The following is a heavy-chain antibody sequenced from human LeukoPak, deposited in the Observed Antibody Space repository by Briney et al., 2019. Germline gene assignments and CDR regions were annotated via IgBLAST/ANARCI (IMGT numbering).Heavy chain of an antibody. Sequence: SVKVSCKASGFTFTCSAMQWVRQARGQRLEWIGWIVVGSGNTNYAQKFQERVTITRDMSTSTAYMELSSLRSEDTAVYYCAGIAPVEMATIPGGDAFDIWGQGTMVTVSS. CDR3: AGIAPVEMATIPGGDAFDI. CDR1: GFTFTCSA. J-gene: IGHJ3*02. D-gene: IGHD5-24*01. CDR2: IVVGSGNT. V-gene: IGHV1-58*02.